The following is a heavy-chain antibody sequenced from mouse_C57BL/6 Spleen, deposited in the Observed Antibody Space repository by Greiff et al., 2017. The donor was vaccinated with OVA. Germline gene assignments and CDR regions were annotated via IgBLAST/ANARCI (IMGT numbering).Heavy chain of an antibody. Sequence: QVQLQQPGAELVMPGASVKLSCKASGYTFTSYWMHWVKQRPGQGLEWIGEIDPSDSYTNSNQKFKGKSTLTVDKSSSTAYMQLSSLTSEDSAVYYCARRYDYDGYYYAMDYWGQGTSVTVSS. CDR1: GYTFTSYW. J-gene: IGHJ4*01. CDR2: IDPSDSYT. D-gene: IGHD2-4*01. CDR3: ARRYDYDGYYYAMDY. V-gene: IGHV1-69*01.